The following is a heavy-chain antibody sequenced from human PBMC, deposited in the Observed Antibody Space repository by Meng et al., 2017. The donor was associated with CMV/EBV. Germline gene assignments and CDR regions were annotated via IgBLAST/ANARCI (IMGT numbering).Heavy chain of an antibody. D-gene: IGHD6-13*01. CDR2: INHRGST. J-gene: IGHJ1*01. V-gene: IGHV4-34*01. CDR1: VSVGDYY. Sequence: VSVGDYYGSGIRQPPGKGLEWIGEINHRGSTNYNPSLKSRVTISVDTSKNQFSLKLSSVTAADTAVYYCARKGRSSWYLLAEYFQHWGQGTLVTVSS. CDR3: ARKGRSSWYLLAEYFQH.